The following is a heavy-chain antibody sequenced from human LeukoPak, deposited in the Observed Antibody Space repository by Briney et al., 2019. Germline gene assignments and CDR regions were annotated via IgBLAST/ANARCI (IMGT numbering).Heavy chain of an antibody. CDR1: GFTFSSYN. V-gene: IGHV3-21*01. CDR2: ISHGSGSI. Sequence: PGGSLRLSCAASGFTFSSYNMNWLRQAPGKGLEWVSSISHGSGSIYYADSVKGRFAISRDNAKNSLYLQMNSLRAEDTAVYYCARDQGIAAAGTDYWGQGTLVTVSS. D-gene: IGHD6-13*01. CDR3: ARDQGIAAAGTDY. J-gene: IGHJ4*02.